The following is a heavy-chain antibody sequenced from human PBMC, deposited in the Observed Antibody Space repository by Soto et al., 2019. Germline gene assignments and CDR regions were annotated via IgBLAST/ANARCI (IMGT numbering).Heavy chain of an antibody. D-gene: IGHD5-12*01. V-gene: IGHV3-30*18. CDR3: AKDLNSGYDGRDSDYYYYYGMDV. J-gene: IGHJ6*02. CDR2: ISYDGSNK. CDR1: GFTFSSYG. Sequence: GGSLRLSCAASGFTFSSYGMHWVRQAPGKGLEWVAVISYDGSNKYYADSVKGRFTISRDNSKNTLYLQMNSLRAEDTAVYYCAKDLNSGYDGRDSDYYYYYGMDVWGQGTTVTVSS.